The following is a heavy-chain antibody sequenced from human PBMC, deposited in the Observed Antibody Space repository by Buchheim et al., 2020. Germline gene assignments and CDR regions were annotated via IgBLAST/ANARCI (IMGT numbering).Heavy chain of an antibody. CDR2: ISGSGGST. V-gene: IGHV3-23*01. D-gene: IGHD3-22*01. CDR1: GFTFSSYA. Sequence: EVQLLESGGGLVQPGGSLRLSCAASGFTFSSYAMSWVRQAPGKGLERVSAISGSGGSTYSADSVKGRFTISRDNSKKTLYVQMNSLRADDTAVYYCAKKPLSSGYAPFDHWGQGTL. J-gene: IGHJ4*02. CDR3: AKKPLSSGYAPFDH.